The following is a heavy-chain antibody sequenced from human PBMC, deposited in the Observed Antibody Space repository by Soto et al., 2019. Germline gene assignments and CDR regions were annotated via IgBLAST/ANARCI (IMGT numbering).Heavy chain of an antibody. CDR3: AKGGGSGYFAYHYIDV. Sequence: EVQLLDSGGGLGQSGGSLRLSCAASGFSFDTYAMTWVRQAPGKGLEWVSSISASGTQTYYADSVKGRFTISRDNSRNTVYLQMNSLRVEDTAVYYCAKGGGSGYFAYHYIDVWGKGTTVTVSS. J-gene: IGHJ6*03. D-gene: IGHD3-3*01. V-gene: IGHV3-23*01. CDR1: GFSFDTYA. CDR2: ISASGTQT.